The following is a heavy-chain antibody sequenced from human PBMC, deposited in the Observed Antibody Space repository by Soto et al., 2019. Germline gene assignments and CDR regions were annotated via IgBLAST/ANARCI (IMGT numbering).Heavy chain of an antibody. CDR2: IYPGDSDT. Sequence: LGESLRSSCKCSGYFFTSYLSGWVRQMPGKGLEWMGIIYPGDSDTRYSPSFQGQVTISADRSISTAYLQWSSLKASDTAMYYCARDRRMVVVPAAIPRYFYGMDVWGQGTKVTVSS. CDR1: GYFFTSYL. J-gene: IGHJ6*02. V-gene: IGHV5-51*01. CDR3: ARDRRMVVVPAAIPRYFYGMDV. D-gene: IGHD2-2*01.